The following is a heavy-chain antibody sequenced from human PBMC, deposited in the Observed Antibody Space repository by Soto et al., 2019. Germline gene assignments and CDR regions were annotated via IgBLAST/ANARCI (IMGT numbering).Heavy chain of an antibody. CDR3: ARSDYDFGSAGSGWFDP. J-gene: IGHJ5*02. CDR2: INPNSGGT. V-gene: IGHV1-2*04. Sequence: QVQLVQSGAEVKKPGASVKVSCKASGYTFTGYYMHWVRQAPGQGLEWMGWINPNSGGTNYAQKFQGWITMTRDTSISRVCMELSRLRSGDTAVYYCARSDYDFGSAGSGWFDPWGQGTLVTVSS. D-gene: IGHD3-3*01. CDR1: GYTFTGYY.